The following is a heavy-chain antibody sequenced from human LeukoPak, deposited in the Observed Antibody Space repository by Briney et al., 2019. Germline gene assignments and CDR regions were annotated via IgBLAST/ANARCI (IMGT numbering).Heavy chain of an antibody. Sequence: ASVKVSCKASGYTFTSYGISWVRQAPGQGLEWMGWISAYNGNTNYAQKLQGRVTMTTDTSTSTAYMELRSLRSDDTAVCYCARDRARGVVAATGDYWGQGTLVTVSS. CDR2: ISAYNGNT. J-gene: IGHJ4*02. CDR1: GYTFTSYG. D-gene: IGHD2-15*01. CDR3: ARDRARGVVAATGDY. V-gene: IGHV1-18*01.